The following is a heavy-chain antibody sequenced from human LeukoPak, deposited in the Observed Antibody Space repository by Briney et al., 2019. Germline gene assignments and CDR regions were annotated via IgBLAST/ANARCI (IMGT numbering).Heavy chain of an antibody. CDR3: ARGLDDYGAPTRFDP. Sequence: GGSLRLSCAASGFTFSSYSMNWVRQAPGKGLEWVSSISRSSTYIYYADSVKGRFTISRDNAKNSLYLQMSSLRAEDTAVYYCARGLDDYGAPTRFDPWGQGTLVTASS. J-gene: IGHJ5*02. D-gene: IGHD4-17*01. CDR1: GFTFSSYS. V-gene: IGHV3-21*01. CDR2: ISRSSTYI.